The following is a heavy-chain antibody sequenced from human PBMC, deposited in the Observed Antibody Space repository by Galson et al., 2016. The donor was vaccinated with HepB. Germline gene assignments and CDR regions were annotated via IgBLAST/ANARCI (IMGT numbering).Heavy chain of an antibody. D-gene: IGHD1-26*01. CDR1: GGSINSSDW. J-gene: IGHJ4*02. CDR2: IYETGTA. V-gene: IGHV4-4*02. Sequence: VSGGSINSSDWWSWVRQVPGKGLEWIGEIYETGTANHNPSLTRRLTMSVDKSKNQFSLNLSDVTAADTAIYYCARVTLGPTRAKFDSWGQGTLVTVSS. CDR3: ARVTLGPTRAKFDS.